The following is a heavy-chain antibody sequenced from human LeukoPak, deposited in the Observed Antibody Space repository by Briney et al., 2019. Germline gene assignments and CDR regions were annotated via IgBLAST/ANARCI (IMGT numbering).Heavy chain of an antibody. CDR1: GFTFSSYG. J-gene: IGHJ4*02. Sequence: PGGSLRLSCAASGFTFSSYGMHWVRQTPGKGLEWVSAISGSGNRAYHADSVKGRFTISRDNSKNMLYLQMNSLRAEDTALYYCAKDADISVELVVITSFDSWGQGTLVTVSS. D-gene: IGHD3-22*01. V-gene: IGHV3-23*01. CDR3: AKDADISVELVVITSFDS. CDR2: ISGSGNRA.